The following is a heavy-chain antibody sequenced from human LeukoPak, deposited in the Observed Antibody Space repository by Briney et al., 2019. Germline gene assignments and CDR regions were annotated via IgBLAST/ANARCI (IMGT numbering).Heavy chain of an antibody. J-gene: IGHJ4*02. V-gene: IGHV2-5*02. CDR2: IYWDDDK. CDR3: AHSCGGGNSAYFDY. CDR1: GFSLSTSGVG. Sequence: SGPTLVKPTQTLMLTCTFSGFSLSTSGVGVGWIRQPPGKALEWLALIYWDDDKRYSPSLKSRLTITKDTSKNQVVLTMTNMDPVDTATYYCAHSCGGGNSAYFDYWGQGTLVTVSS. D-gene: IGHD4-23*01.